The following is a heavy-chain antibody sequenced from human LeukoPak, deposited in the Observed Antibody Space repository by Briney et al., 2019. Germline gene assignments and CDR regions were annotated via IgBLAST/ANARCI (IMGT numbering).Heavy chain of an antibody. CDR3: ARQAARGYSGYDYDY. D-gene: IGHD5-12*01. V-gene: IGHV5-51*01. Sequence: GESLKISCKGSGYSFTSYSIGWVRQMPGKGLEWMGIIYPGDSDTRYSPSFQGQVTISADKSISTAYLQWSSLKASDTAMYYCARQAARGYSGYDYDYWGQGTPVTVSS. J-gene: IGHJ4*02. CDR1: GYSFTSYS. CDR2: IYPGDSDT.